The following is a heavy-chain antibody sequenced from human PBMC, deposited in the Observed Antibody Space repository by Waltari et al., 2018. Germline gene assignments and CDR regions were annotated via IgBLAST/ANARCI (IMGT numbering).Heavy chain of an antibody. CDR3: ATDRLSYGGNTGWFDP. J-gene: IGHJ5*02. D-gene: IGHD2-15*01. CDR2: FEPEEGET. CDR1: GYTLTELS. V-gene: IGHV1-24*01. Sequence: QVQLVQSGAEVKKPGASVKVSCNVSGYTLTELSMHWVRQAPGKGLEWMGGFEPEEGETIYAQKFQGRVTMTEDTSTDTAYMELSSLRSEDTAVYYCATDRLSYGGNTGWFDPWGQGTLVIVSS.